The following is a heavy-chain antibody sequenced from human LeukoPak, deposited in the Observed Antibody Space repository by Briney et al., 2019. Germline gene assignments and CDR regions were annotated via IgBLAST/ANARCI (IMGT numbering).Heavy chain of an antibody. CDR2: IYHSGST. CDR1: GYSISSGYY. Sequence: SETLSLTCTVSGYSISSGYYWGWIRQPPGKGLEWIGSIYHSGSTYYNPSLKSRVTISVDTSKNQFSLKLSSVTAADTAVYYCARDNAYYGSGRNNWFDPWGQGTPVTVSS. D-gene: IGHD3-10*01. CDR3: ARDNAYYGSGRNNWFDP. V-gene: IGHV4-38-2*02. J-gene: IGHJ5*02.